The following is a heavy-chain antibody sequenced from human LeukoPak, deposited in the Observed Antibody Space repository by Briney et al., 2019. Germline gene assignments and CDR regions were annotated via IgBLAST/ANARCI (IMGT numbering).Heavy chain of an antibody. CDR3: ARDKGTLVGPVAFDI. Sequence: GASVKVSCKASGYTFTSYGISWVRQAPGRGLKWMGWISAYNGNTNYAQTLQGRVTMTTDTSTSTAYMELRSLRSDDTAVYYCARDKGTLVGPVAFDIWGQGTMVTVSS. V-gene: IGHV1-18*01. D-gene: IGHD1-26*01. CDR1: GYTFTSYG. J-gene: IGHJ3*02. CDR2: ISAYNGNT.